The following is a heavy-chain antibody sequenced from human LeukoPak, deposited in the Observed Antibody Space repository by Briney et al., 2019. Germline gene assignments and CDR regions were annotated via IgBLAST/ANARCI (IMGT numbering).Heavy chain of an antibody. D-gene: IGHD6-19*01. CDR2: ISYDGSNK. J-gene: IGHJ4*02. CDR1: GFTFSSYA. CDR3: ARVGSSGWYSSLYTDY. Sequence: PGRSLRLSCAASGFTFSSYAMHWVRQAPGKGLEWVAVISYDGSNKYYADSVKGRFTISRDNSKNTLYLQLNSLRAEDTAVYYCARVGSSGWYSSLYTDYWGQGTLVTVSS. V-gene: IGHV3-30-3*01.